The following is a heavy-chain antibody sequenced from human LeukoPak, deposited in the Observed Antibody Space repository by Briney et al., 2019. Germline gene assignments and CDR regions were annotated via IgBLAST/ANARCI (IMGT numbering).Heavy chain of an antibody. J-gene: IGHJ5*02. Sequence: GGSLRLSCAVSGFNFDDYYAIHWVRQAPGKGLEWVSLISGDGRRTNYTDSVKGRFTISRDDTKSSLFLQMNSLTTDDTVFYDCAKDPHGPWGQGTLVTVSS. CDR1: GFNFDDYYA. CDR2: ISGDGRRT. CDR3: AKDPHGP. V-gene: IGHV3-43*02.